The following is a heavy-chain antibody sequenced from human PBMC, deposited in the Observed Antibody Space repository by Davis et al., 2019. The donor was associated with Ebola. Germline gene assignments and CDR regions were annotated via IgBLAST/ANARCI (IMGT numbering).Heavy chain of an antibody. CDR1: GFTFSSYA. J-gene: IGHJ3*02. CDR3: AKGQNYYDSSGYYPDAFDI. V-gene: IGHV3-23*01. D-gene: IGHD3-22*01. CDR2: ISGSGGST. Sequence: GESLKISCAASGFTFSSYAMSWVRQAPGKGLEWVSAISGSGGSTYYADSVKGRFTISRDNSKNTLYLQMNSLRAEDTAVYYCAKGQNYYDSSGYYPDAFDIWGQGTMVTISS.